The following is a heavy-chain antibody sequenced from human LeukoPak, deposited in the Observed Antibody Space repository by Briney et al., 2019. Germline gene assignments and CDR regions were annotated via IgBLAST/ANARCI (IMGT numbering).Heavy chain of an antibody. CDR2: ISYDGSNK. D-gene: IGHD6-19*01. V-gene: IGHV3-30*18. CDR3: AKVSERLATVSNLDY. Sequence: GRSLRLHCAASGFTFSRYGMHWVRQAPGKGLEWVAVISYDGSNKYYADSVKGRFTISRDNSKNTLYLQMNSLRAEDTAVYYCAKVSERLATVSNLDYWGQGTLVTVSS. J-gene: IGHJ4*02. CDR1: GFTFSRYG.